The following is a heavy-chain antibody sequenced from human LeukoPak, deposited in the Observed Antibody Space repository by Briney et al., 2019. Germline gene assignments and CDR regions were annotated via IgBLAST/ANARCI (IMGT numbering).Heavy chain of an antibody. CDR1: GGSFSGYY. Sequence: SETLSLTCAVYGGSFSGYYWSWIRQPPGKGLEWIGEINHSGSTNYNPSLKSRVTISVDTSKNQFSLKLSSLPAADTAVYYCARGRPPPGFYCSSTSCRRVSYYYMDVWGKGTTVTVSS. CDR3: ARGRPPPGFYCSSTSCRRVSYYYMDV. CDR2: INHSGST. J-gene: IGHJ6*03. D-gene: IGHD2-2*01. V-gene: IGHV4-34*01.